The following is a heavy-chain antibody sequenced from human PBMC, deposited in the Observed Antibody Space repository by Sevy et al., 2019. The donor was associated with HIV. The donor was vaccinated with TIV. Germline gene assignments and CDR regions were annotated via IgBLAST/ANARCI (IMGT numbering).Heavy chain of an antibody. Sequence: GASVKVSCKVSGYRFINYDINWVRQAPGQGLDWVGRITAHNGDTNYARELQDRVTMTTDTSTRTVYMKLRNLTSDDTAVYYCAGGRAPNSANYQFDYWAQGTRVTVSS. CDR2: ITAHNGDT. CDR3: AGGRAPNSANYQFDY. D-gene: IGHD1-26*01. CDR1: GYRFINYD. V-gene: IGHV1-18*01. J-gene: IGHJ4*02.